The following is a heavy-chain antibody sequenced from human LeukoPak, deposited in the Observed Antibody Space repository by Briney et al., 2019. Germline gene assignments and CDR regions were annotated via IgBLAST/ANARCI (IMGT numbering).Heavy chain of an antibody. J-gene: IGHJ3*02. CDR1: GGSISSGDYY. CDR2: IYYSGST. D-gene: IGHD2-21*02. V-gene: IGHV4-30-4*01. CDR3: VRSVVVTAKSGAYAFDI. Sequence: SETLSLTCTVSGGSISSGDYYWSWIRQPPGKGLEWIGYIYYSGSTYYNPSLKSRVTISVDTSKNQFSLKLSSVTAADTAVHYCVRSVVVTAKSGAYAFDIWGQGTMVTVSS.